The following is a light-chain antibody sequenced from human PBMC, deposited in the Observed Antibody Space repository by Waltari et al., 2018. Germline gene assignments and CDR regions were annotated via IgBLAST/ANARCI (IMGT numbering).Light chain of an antibody. V-gene: IGLV5-45*03. J-gene: IGLJ3*02. CDR1: SGVNVVSSN. CDR2: YNSVSDN. CDR3: MIWHSGVWV. Sequence: QAVLTQPSSLSASPGASVSLTCTLRSGVNVVSSNIYWYQQKAGSPPQFLLRYNSVSDNQQGARVPSRFSGSKDASANVGILLISGLRSEDEADYYCMIWHSGVWVSGGGTQLTVL.